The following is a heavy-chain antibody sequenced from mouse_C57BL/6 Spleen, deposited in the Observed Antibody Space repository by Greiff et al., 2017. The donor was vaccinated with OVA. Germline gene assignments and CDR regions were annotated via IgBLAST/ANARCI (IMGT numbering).Heavy chain of an antibody. CDR3: ARDTTGFFAY. Sequence: DVMLVESGGGLVKPGGSLKLSCAASGFTFSDYGMHWVRQAPEKGLEWVAYISSGSSTIYYADTVKGRFTISRDNAKNTLFLQMTSLRSEDTAMYYCARDTTGFFAYWGQGTLVTVSA. V-gene: IGHV5-17*01. CDR1: GFTFSDYG. CDR2: ISSGSSTI. J-gene: IGHJ3*01. D-gene: IGHD1-1*01.